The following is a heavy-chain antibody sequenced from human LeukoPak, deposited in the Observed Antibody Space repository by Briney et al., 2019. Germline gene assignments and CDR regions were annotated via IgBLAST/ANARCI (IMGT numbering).Heavy chain of an antibody. D-gene: IGHD1-26*01. Sequence: GGSLRLSCAASGFTFNTYNMNWVRQAPGKGLEWVSSISSSSSYIYYADSVKGRFTISRDNAKNSLYLQVNSLRAEDTAVYYCARDFGQWQLNGGYYFDYWGQGTLVTVSS. J-gene: IGHJ4*02. CDR2: ISSSSSYI. V-gene: IGHV3-21*01. CDR3: ARDFGQWQLNGGYYFDY. CDR1: GFTFNTYN.